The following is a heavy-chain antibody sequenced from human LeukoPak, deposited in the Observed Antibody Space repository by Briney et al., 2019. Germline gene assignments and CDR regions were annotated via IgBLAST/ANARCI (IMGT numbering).Heavy chain of an antibody. J-gene: IGHJ4*02. CDR3: AREYTSSSGLDY. CDR2: INSDGSST. D-gene: IGHD6-6*01. V-gene: IGHV3-74*01. CDR1: GFTFSSYW. Sequence: GGSLRLSCAASGFTFSSYWMHWVRQAQGKGLVWLSRINSDGSSTSYADSVKGRFTISRDNAKNTLYLQMNSLRAEDTAVYYCAREYTSSSGLDYWGQGTLVTVSS.